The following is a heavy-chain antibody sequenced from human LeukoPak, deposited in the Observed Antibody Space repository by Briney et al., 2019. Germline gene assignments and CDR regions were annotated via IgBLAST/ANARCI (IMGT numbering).Heavy chain of an antibody. CDR1: GFTFSNHA. CDR3: AKDGFDYYDSSGYYYFNY. J-gene: IGHJ4*02. D-gene: IGHD3-22*01. V-gene: IGHV3-23*01. Sequence: SGRSLRLSCAVSGFTFSNHAMSWVRQGPGKGLQGVSAISGGGVAIYYADSVKGRFTISRDNSKNTLYLQMNSLRAEDTAVYYCAKDGFDYYDSSGYYYFNYWGQGTLVTVSS. CDR2: ISGGGVAI.